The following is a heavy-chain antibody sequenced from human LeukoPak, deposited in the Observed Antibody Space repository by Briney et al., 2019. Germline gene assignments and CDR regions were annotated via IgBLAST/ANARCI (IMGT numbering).Heavy chain of an antibody. CDR1: GFTVSVNY. V-gene: IGHV3-53*01. J-gene: IGHJ6*02. CDR3: ARDPDSSSPGYYYYGMDV. CDR2: IYSGGDT. D-gene: IGHD6-6*01. Sequence: HPGGSLRLSCAASGFTVSVNYMSWVRQAPGKGLEWISLIYSGGDTYYPDSVRGRLTISRDNAKNSLYLQMNSLRAEDAAVYYCARDPDSSSPGYYYYGMDVWGQGTTVTVSS.